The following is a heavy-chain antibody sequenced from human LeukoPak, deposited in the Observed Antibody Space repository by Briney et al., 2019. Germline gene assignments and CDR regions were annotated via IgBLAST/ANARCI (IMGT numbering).Heavy chain of an antibody. CDR1: GFTFSSYG. V-gene: IGHV3-30*18. Sequence: PGGSLRLSCAASGFTFSSYGMHWVRQAPGKGLEWVAVISYDGSNKYYADSVKGRLTISRDNSKNTLYLQMNSLRAEDTAVYYCAKDSYSSSWDLDYWGQGTLVTVSS. CDR2: ISYDGSNK. D-gene: IGHD6-13*01. CDR3: AKDSYSSSWDLDY. J-gene: IGHJ4*02.